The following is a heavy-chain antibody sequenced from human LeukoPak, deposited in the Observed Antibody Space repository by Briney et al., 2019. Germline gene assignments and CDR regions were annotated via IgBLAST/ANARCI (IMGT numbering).Heavy chain of an antibody. CDR2: IYYSGST. CDR1: GGSISSGGYY. D-gene: IGHD3-9*01. J-gene: IGHJ4*02. V-gene: IGHV4-31*03. Sequence: SETLSLTCTVSGGSISSGGYYWSWIRQHPGKGLEWIGYIYYSGSTYYNPSLKSRDTISVDTSKNQFSLKLSSVTAADTAVYYCARGLRYFDWLLEGFDYWGQGTLVTVSS. CDR3: ARGLRYFDWLLEGFDY.